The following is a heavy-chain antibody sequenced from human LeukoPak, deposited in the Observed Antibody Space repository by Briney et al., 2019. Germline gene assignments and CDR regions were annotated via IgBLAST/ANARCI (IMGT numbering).Heavy chain of an antibody. CDR2: ISGAGGST. V-gene: IGHV3-64*01. CDR3: ARDKPAGSSDY. Sequence: PGLSVRVSYGPCGFVFHTYSLHWVLQAPAMVVACVSVISGAGGSTYFANSVKGRFTLFRDNLKNTLFLQIGSLRPDGQAWYYFARDKPAGSSDYWGQGTLVTVSS. D-gene: IGHD1-14*01. J-gene: IGHJ4*02. CDR1: GFVFHTYS.